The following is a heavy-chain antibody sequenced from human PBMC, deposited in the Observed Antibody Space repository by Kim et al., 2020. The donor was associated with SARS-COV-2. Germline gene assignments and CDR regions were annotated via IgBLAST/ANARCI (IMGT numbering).Heavy chain of an antibody. J-gene: IGHJ3*01. V-gene: IGHV4-34*01. CDR1: GGSFSGYC. CDR3: ARTPDYDILTGSYSDAFDV. CDR2: SNHRGTT. D-gene: IGHD3-9*01. Sequence: SETLSLTCAAYGGSFSGYCWSWIRQPPGKGLEWIGESNHRGTTNYNPSLKSRVTISVDTSKNQFSLKLSSVSAADTAVYYCARTPDYDILTGSYSDAFDVWGQGTMLTLSS.